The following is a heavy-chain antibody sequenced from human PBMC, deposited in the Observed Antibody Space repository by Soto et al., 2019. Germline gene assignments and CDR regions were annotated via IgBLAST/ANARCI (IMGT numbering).Heavy chain of an antibody. CDR2: ISSSSSYI. CDR3: ARALLGCGGDCSHAFDI. CDR1: GFTFSSYS. V-gene: IGHV3-21*01. D-gene: IGHD2-21*01. Sequence: EVQLVESGGGVVKPGGSLRLSCAASGFTFSSYSMNWVRQAPGKRLEWVSSISSSSSYIYYADSVKGRFTISRDNAKNSLYLQMNSLRAEDTAVYYCARALLGCGGDCSHAFDIWGQGTIVTVSS. J-gene: IGHJ3*02.